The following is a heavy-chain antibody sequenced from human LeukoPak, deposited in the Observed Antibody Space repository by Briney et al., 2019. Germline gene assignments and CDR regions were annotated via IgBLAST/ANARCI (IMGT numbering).Heavy chain of an antibody. J-gene: IGHJ4*02. CDR3: ARDSGYYGSGSRKGLITHFDY. CDR2: IHYSGST. Sequence: SETLSLTCTVSGGSISTYYWSWIRQPPGKGLEWIGYIHYSGSTNYNPSLKSRVTMSVDTSKNHFSLKLSSVTAADTAVYYCARDSGYYGSGSRKGLITHFDYWGQGTLVTVSS. D-gene: IGHD3-10*01. V-gene: IGHV4-59*01. CDR1: GGSISTYY.